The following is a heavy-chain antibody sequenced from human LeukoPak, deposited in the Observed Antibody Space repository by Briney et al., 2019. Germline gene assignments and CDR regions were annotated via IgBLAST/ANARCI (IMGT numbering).Heavy chain of an antibody. CDR1: GYSISSGYY. D-gene: IGHD1-26*01. J-gene: IGHJ6*03. Sequence: PSETLSLTCTVSGYSISSGYYWGWIRQPPGKGLGWIGTIYCSGSTYSNPSLRGHVTISVYTPKNQFSLKLSSLTAADTAVYYCARTGAGYYYYYMDVWGKGTTVTVSS. V-gene: IGHV4-38-2*02. CDR2: IYCSGST. CDR3: ARTGAGYYYYYMDV.